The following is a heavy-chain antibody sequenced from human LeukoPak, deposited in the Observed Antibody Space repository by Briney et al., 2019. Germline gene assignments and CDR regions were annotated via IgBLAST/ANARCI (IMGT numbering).Heavy chain of an antibody. CDR2: ISYDGSNK. CDR3: ARGRYGDYFGFDP. CDR1: GFTFSSYA. J-gene: IGHJ5*02. Sequence: PGGSLRLSCAASGFTFSSYAMHWVRQAPGKGLEWVAVISYDGSNKYYADSVKGRFTISRDNSKNTLYLQMNSLRAEDTAVYYCARGRYGDYFGFDPWGQGTLVTVSS. V-gene: IGHV3-30-3*01. D-gene: IGHD4-17*01.